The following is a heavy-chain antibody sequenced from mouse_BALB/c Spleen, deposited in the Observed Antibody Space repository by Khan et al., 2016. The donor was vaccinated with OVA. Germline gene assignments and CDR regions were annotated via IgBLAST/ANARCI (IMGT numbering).Heavy chain of an antibody. CDR3: ARDGSSPRTRDY. CDR1: GYTFTWYT. CDR2: INPSSGYT. V-gene: IGHV1-4*01. D-gene: IGHD1-1*01. Sequence: QVQLKQSGAELARPGASVKMSCKASGYTFTWYTMDWVKQRPGQGMEWIGYINPSSGYTNYNQKFKDKATLTVDKSSRTAFLQLSSLTSEDSAVYDCARDGSSPRTRDYWGQGTSVTVSS. J-gene: IGHJ4*01.